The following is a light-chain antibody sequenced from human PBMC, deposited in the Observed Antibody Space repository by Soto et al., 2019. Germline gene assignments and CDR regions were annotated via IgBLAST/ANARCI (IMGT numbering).Light chain of an antibody. J-gene: IGLJ2*01. CDR2: DVT. Sequence: QSALTQPASVSGSPGQSITISCTGTSSDIGDYDYVSWYQHLPGKAPKLLIFDVTHRPSGVSDRFSGSKSGNTASLTISGVRTEDAADYYCCSYTDIALDVVFGVGTKLTVL. CDR1: SSDIGDYDY. CDR3: CSYTDIALDVV. V-gene: IGLV2-14*01.